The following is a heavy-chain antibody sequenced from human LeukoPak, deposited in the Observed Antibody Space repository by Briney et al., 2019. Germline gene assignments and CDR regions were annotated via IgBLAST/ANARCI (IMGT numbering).Heavy chain of an antibody. D-gene: IGHD3-22*01. CDR1: GGTFSSYA. CDR3: ASTSEGTMIVVASWD. J-gene: IGHJ4*02. V-gene: IGHV1-69*04. CDR2: IIPILGIA. Sequence: ASVKVSCKASGGTFSSYAISWVRQAPGQGLEWMGRIIPILGIANYAQKFQGRVTITADKSTSTAYMELSSLRSEDTAVYYCASTSEGTMIVVASWDWGQGTLVTVSS.